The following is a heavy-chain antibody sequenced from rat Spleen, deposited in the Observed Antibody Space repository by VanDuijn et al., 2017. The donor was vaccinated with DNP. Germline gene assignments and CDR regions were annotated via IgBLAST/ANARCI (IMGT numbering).Heavy chain of an antibody. V-gene: IGHV5-22*01. D-gene: IGHD4-3*01. CDR2: ISYEGSST. CDR3: ATRATLMDA. J-gene: IGHJ4*01. Sequence: EVQLVESGGGLVLPGRSLKLSCAASGFTFSDYFMAWVRQAPKKGLEWVASISYEGSSTYYGDSVKGRITISRDNAKSTLYLQMDSLRSEDTATYYCATRATLMDAWGQGTSVTVSS. CDR1: GFTFSDYF.